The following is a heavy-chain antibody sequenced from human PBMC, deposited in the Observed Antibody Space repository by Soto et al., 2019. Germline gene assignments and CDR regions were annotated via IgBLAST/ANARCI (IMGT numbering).Heavy chain of an antibody. CDR3: VRWGWLQYNYYYYGMDV. Sequence: ASVKVSCKASGYTFTSYYMHWVRQAPGQGLEWMGIINPSGGSTSYAQKLQGRVTMTRDTSTSTVYMELSSLRSEDTAVYYCVRWGWLQYNYYYYGMDVWGQGTTVTVSS. CDR2: INPSGGST. V-gene: IGHV1-46*01. D-gene: IGHD5-12*01. CDR1: GYTFTSYY. J-gene: IGHJ6*02.